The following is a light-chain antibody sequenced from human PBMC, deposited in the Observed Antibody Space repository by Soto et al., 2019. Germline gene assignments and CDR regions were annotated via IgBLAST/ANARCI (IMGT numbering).Light chain of an antibody. CDR2: GAS. CDR3: QQYGSSPPYT. Sequence: EIVLTQSPGTLSLSPGVRAILSCRVSQSVSSSYLAWYQQQPGQAPRLLIYGASSRATGIPDRFSGSGSGTDFTLTISRLEPEDFAVYYWQQYGSSPPYTFGQGTKLEIK. J-gene: IGKJ2*01. V-gene: IGKV3-20*01. CDR1: QSVSSSY.